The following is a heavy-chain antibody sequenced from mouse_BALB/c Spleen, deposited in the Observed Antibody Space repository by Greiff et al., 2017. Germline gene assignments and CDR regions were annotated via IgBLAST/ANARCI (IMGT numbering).Heavy chain of an antibody. V-gene: IGHV14-1*02. CDR3: ARGGYGPDY. D-gene: IGHD1-2*01. CDR1: GFNIKDYY. Sequence: EVQLQQSGAELVRPGALVKLSCKASGFNIKDYYMHWVKQRPEQGLEWIGWIDPENGNTIYDPKFQGKASITADTSSNTAYLQLSSLTSEDTAVYYGARGGYGPDYWGQGTTLTVSS. J-gene: IGHJ2*01. CDR2: IDPENGNT.